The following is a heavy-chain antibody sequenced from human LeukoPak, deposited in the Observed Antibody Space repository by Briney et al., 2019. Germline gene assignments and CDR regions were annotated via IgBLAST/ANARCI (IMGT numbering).Heavy chain of an antibody. CDR3: ARSPSPVIVVVRFNWFDP. D-gene: IGHD3-22*01. CDR2: IIPIFGTA. CDR1: GGTFSSYA. V-gene: IGHV1-69*05. Sequence: VKVSCKASGGTFSSYAISWVRQAPGQGLEWMGRIIPIFGTANYAQKFQGRVTITTVESTSTAYMELSSLRSEDTAVYYCARSPSPVIVVVRFNWFDPWGQGTLVTVSS. J-gene: IGHJ5*02.